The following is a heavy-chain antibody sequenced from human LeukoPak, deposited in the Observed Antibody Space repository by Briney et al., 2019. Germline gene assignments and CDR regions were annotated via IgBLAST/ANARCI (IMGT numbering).Heavy chain of an antibody. CDR3: ASLTTRRFGVDV. CDR2: IIPILGIA. D-gene: IGHD3-10*01. J-gene: IGHJ6*02. Sequence: SVKVSCKASGGTFSSYAISWVRQAPGQGLEWMGRIIPILGIANYAQKFQGRVTITADKSTSTAYMELSSLRSEDTAVYYCASLTTRRFGVDVWGRGTTVTVSS. V-gene: IGHV1-69*04. CDR1: GGTFSSYA.